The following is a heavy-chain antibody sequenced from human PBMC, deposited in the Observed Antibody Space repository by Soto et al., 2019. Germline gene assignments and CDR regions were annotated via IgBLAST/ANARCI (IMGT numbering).Heavy chain of an antibody. CDR3: ARRGSGSYYDY. D-gene: IGHD1-26*01. V-gene: IGHV3-23*01. Sequence: DVQLLESGGGLVQPGGSLRLSCAASGFTFSSYAMRWVRQAPVKGLEWVSAISGSGDSTYYADSVKGRFTISRDNSKNTLYLQMNSLRAEDTAVYYCARRGSGSYYDYWGQGTLVTVSS. CDR1: GFTFSSYA. J-gene: IGHJ4*02. CDR2: ISGSGDST.